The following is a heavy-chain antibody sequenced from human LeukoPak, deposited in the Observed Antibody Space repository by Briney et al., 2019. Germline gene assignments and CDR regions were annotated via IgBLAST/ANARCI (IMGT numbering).Heavy chain of an antibody. CDR2: IASNGGNT. CDR3: AKNGESGSYSTQAHFDY. CDR1: GFTFSGYS. D-gene: IGHD1-26*01. J-gene: IGHJ4*02. Sequence: PGGSLRLSCAASGFTFSGYSMTWVRQAPGKGLEWVSLIASNGGNTYYADSVKGRFTISRDNSKNTLYLQMNSLRAEDTAVYYCAKNGESGSYSTQAHFDYWGQGTLVTVSS. V-gene: IGHV3-23*01.